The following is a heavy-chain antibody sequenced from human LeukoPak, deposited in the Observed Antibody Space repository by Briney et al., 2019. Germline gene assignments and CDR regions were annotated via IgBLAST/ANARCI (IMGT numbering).Heavy chain of an antibody. CDR3: ARGFRNGPFDC. Sequence: GGSLRLSCEASGFTFDDYGMSWVRRPPGKGLEWVSGINRNGGSKDYADSVKGRFTISRDNAKNSHFLQMNSLRVEDTALYYCARGFRNGPFDCWGQGTLVTVSS. CDR2: INRNGGSK. V-gene: IGHV3-20*04. J-gene: IGHJ4*02. D-gene: IGHD2-8*01. CDR1: GFTFDDYG.